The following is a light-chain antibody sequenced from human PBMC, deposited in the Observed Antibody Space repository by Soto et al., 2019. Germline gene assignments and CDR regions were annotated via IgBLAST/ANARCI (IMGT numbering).Light chain of an antibody. CDR2: AAS. J-gene: IGKJ1*01. CDR1: QNVNSN. Sequence: ETVMTQSPATLSVSPGERATLSCRASQNVNSNLVWYQQKPGQAPRLLIYAASTRAAGIPARFRGSGSGTEFILTISSLQSEDFAVYYCQHYDNWPPWTFGQGTKVEIK. CDR3: QHYDNWPPWT. V-gene: IGKV3-15*01.